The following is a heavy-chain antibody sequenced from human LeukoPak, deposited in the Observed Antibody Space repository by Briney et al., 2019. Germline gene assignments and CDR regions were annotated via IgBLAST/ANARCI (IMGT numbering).Heavy chain of an antibody. D-gene: IGHD3-16*01. CDR3: AKRVSIRRYAWAY. V-gene: IGHV1-8*02. CDR1: GYSFSDYD. CDR2: VNPKSGST. J-gene: IGHJ4*02. Sequence: ASVKVSCKASGYSFSDYDIIWVRHAAGQGLEWVGWVNPKSGSTAYAQKFQGRVTMTSSSSITTVYMELSSLRSDDSAVYYCAKRVSIRRYAWAYWGQGTLVTVSS.